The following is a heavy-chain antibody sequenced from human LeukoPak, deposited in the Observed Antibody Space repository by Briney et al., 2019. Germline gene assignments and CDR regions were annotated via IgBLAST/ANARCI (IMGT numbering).Heavy chain of an antibody. Sequence: ASVKVSCKASGYTFTGYYMHWVRQAPGQGLEWMGWINPNSGGTNYAQKFQGRVTMTRDTSISTAYMELSRLRSDDTAVYYCARGRGDFWSPPYYFDYWGQGTLVTVSS. CDR1: GYTFTGYY. J-gene: IGHJ4*02. V-gene: IGHV1-2*02. CDR3: ARGRGDFWSPPYYFDY. D-gene: IGHD3-3*01. CDR2: INPNSGGT.